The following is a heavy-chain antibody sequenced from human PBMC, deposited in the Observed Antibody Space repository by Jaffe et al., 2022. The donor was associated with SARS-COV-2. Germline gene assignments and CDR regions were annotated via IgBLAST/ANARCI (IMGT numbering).Heavy chain of an antibody. CDR2: ISSSGSTI. CDR3: AREERIMITFGGVMMPSDAFDI. Sequence: EVQLVESGGGLVQPGGSLRLSCAASGFTFSSYEMNWVRQAPGKGLEWVSYISSSGSTIYYADSVKGRFTISRDNAKNSLYLQMNSLRAEDTAVYYCAREERIMITFGGVMMPSDAFDIWGQGTMVTVSS. D-gene: IGHD3-16*01. V-gene: IGHV3-48*03. CDR1: GFTFSSYE. J-gene: IGHJ3*02.